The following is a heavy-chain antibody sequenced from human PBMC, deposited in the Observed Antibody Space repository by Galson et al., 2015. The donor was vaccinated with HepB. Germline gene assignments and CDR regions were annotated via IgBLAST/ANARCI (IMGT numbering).Heavy chain of an antibody. CDR2: IRSKANSYAT. Sequence: SLRLSCAASGFTFTGSAMHWVRQASGKGLEWVGRIRSKANSYATAYAASVKGRFTISRDDSKNTAYLQMNSLKTEDTAVYYCFQQDFDYWGQGTLVTVSS. D-gene: IGHD6-13*01. CDR3: FQQDFDY. CDR1: GFTFTGSA. V-gene: IGHV3-73*01. J-gene: IGHJ4*02.